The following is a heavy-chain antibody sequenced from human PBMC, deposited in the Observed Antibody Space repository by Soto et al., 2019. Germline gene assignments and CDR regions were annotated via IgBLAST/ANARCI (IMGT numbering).Heavy chain of an antibody. J-gene: IGHJ4*02. CDR3: ARDSSAGTIFAY. CDR1: GYTFSSYG. Sequence: ASVKVSCKASGYTFSSYGISWGRQAPGQGLEWMGWISAYNGNTNYAQKLQGRVTMTTDTSTSTAYMELRSLRSDDTAVYYCARDSSAGTIFAYWGQGTLVTVSS. D-gene: IGHD6-25*01. CDR2: ISAYNGNT. V-gene: IGHV1-18*01.